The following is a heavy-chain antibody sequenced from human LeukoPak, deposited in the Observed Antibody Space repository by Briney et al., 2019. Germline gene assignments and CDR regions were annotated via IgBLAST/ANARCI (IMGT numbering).Heavy chain of an antibody. J-gene: IGHJ4*02. Sequence: GASVTVSCKASGYTFTNYYMHWVRQAPGQGLEWMGVINPTGTGTNYAQKFRGRVTLTRHTSTTTVYMELSSLRSEDTAVYYCAREESGGYFDYWGQGTLVTVSS. V-gene: IGHV1-46*01. CDR1: GYTFTNYY. CDR3: AREESGGYFDY. CDR2: INPTGTGT. D-gene: IGHD2-8*02.